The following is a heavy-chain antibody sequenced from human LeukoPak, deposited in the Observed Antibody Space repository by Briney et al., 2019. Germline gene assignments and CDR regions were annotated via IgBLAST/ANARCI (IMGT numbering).Heavy chain of an antibody. D-gene: IGHD1-1*01. Sequence: GGSLRLPCAASGFTFSSYSMNWVRQAPGKGLEWVSSISSSSSYIYYADSVKGRLTISRDNAKNSLYLQMNSLRAEDTAVYYCARVANNWNCAPFDYWGQGTLVTVSS. V-gene: IGHV3-21*01. CDR2: ISSSSSYI. CDR1: GFTFSSYS. J-gene: IGHJ4*02. CDR3: ARVANNWNCAPFDY.